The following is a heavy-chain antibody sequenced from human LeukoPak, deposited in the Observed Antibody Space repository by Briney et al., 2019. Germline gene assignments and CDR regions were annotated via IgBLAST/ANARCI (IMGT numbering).Heavy chain of an antibody. J-gene: IGHJ5*02. D-gene: IGHD2-15*01. CDR2: INPNSGGT. V-gene: IGHV1-2*02. CDR1: GYTFTGYY. Sequence: GASVKVSCKASGYTFTGYYLHWVRQAPGQGLEWMGWINPNSGGTNYAQKFQGRVTMTRDKSISTAYMELSRLRSDDTAVYYCARGYCSGGSCYRYNWFGPWGQGTLVTVSS. CDR3: ARGYCSGGSCYRYNWFGP.